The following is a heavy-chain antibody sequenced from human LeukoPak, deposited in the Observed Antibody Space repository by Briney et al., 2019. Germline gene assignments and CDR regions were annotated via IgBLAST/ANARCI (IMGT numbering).Heavy chain of an antibody. J-gene: IGHJ5*02. V-gene: IGHV3-64D*06. CDR2: ISSNGGST. Sequence: GGSLRLSCSASGFTFSSYAMHWVRQAPGKGLEYVSAISSNGGSTYYADSVKGRFTISRDNSKNTLYLQMSSLRAEDTAVYYCVIQGGGCYYDSSGYPSWGQGTLVTVSS. D-gene: IGHD3-22*01. CDR1: GFTFSSYA. CDR3: VIQGGGCYYDSSGYPS.